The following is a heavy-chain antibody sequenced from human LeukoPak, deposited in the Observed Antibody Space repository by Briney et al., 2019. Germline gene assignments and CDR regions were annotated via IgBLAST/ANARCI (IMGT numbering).Heavy chain of an antibody. V-gene: IGHV4-39*07. J-gene: IGHJ5*02. CDR3: ARGGNYWPQWWFDP. CDR1: GGSVNNYY. CDR2: VYYSGST. Sequence: SETLSLTCTVSGGSVNNYYWGWIRQPPGMGLDWIGIVYYSGSTYYNPSLKSRVTISVDTSKNQFSLKLNSVTAADTAVYYCARGGNYWPQWWFDPWGRGTLVSVSS. D-gene: IGHD1-26*01.